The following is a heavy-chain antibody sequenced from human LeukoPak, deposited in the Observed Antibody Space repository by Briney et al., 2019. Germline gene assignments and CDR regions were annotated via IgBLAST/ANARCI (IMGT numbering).Heavy chain of an antibody. V-gene: IGHV1-2*02. CDR1: GYTFTSYY. CDR2: TNPNSGGT. Sequence: ASVKVSCKASGYTFTSYYMHWVRQAPGQGVDWMGWTNPNSGGTNYAQKFQGRVTMTRDTSISTAYMELTRLRSDDTAVYYCARIPYYYDSSGRGYFDYWGQGTLVTVSS. J-gene: IGHJ4*02. D-gene: IGHD3-22*01. CDR3: ARIPYYYDSSGRGYFDY.